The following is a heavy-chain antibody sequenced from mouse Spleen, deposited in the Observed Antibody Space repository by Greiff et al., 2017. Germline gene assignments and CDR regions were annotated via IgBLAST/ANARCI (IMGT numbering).Heavy chain of an antibody. V-gene: IGHV14-3*02. Sequence: VQLQQSGAELVKPGASVKLSCTASGFNIKDTYMHWVKQRPEQGLEWIGRIDPANGNTKYDPKFQGKATITADTSSNTAYLQLSSLTSEDTAVYYCARSFYYYGSSYVGAYWGQGTLVTVSA. CDR3: ARSFYYYGSSYVGAY. CDR1: GFNIKDTY. D-gene: IGHD1-1*01. J-gene: IGHJ3*01. CDR2: IDPANGNT.